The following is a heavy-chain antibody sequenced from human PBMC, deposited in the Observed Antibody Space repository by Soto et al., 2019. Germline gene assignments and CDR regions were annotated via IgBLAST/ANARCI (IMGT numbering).Heavy chain of an antibody. J-gene: IGHJ5*02. D-gene: IGHD1-1*01. Sequence: QVELAQSGAEVKKPGASVKISCKTSGYDFIAYALHWVRQAPGQRPEWMGWINAANGDTKYSQKFQGRVTMTAATSASTGYLEMRSLKSDDTAVYYCASHDPGARFDPWGQGTLVIVSS. CDR2: INAANGDT. V-gene: IGHV1-3*01. CDR3: ASHDPGARFDP. CDR1: GYDFIAYA.